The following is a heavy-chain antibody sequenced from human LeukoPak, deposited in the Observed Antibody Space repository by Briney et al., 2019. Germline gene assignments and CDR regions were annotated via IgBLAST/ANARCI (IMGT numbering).Heavy chain of an antibody. CDR2: IIPIFGTA. CDR3: ALQEGVRWEYFQH. D-gene: IGHD4-23*01. CDR1: GGTFSSYA. Sequence: SVKVSCKASGGTFSSYAISCVRQAPGQGLEWMGGIIPIFGTANYAQKFQGRVTITADESTSTAYMELSSLRSEDTAVYYCALQEGVRWEYFQHWGQGTLVTVSS. J-gene: IGHJ1*01. V-gene: IGHV1-69*01.